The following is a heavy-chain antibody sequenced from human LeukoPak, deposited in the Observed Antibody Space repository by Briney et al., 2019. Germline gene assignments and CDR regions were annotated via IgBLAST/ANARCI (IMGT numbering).Heavy chain of an antibody. J-gene: IGHJ3*02. CDR3: AIKPYGSGRHI. D-gene: IGHD3-10*01. CDR2: IKQDGSEK. V-gene: IGHV3-7*01. Sequence: GGSLRLSCAATGFTFSSYWMSWVRQAPGKGLEWVANIKQDGSEKYYVDSVKGRFTISRDNAKNSLYLQMNSLRAEDTAVYYCAIKPYGSGRHIWGQGTMVTVSS. CDR1: GFTFSSYW.